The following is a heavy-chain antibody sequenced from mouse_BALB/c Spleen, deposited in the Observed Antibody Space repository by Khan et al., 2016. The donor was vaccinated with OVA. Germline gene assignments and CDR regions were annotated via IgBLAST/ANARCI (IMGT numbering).Heavy chain of an antibody. V-gene: IGHV14-3*02. CDR2: IDPANGDT. CDR3: ATLYCNPFAY. D-gene: IGHD2-1*01. CDR1: GFNIKDTY. Sequence: SGAELVKPGASVKLSCTGSGFNIKDTYMHWVKQRPEQGLEWIGRIDPANGDTKYGPKFQDKATLTADTSSNTAYLQLSSLTSEDTAVYYCATLYCNPFAYWGQGTLVSVS. J-gene: IGHJ3*01.